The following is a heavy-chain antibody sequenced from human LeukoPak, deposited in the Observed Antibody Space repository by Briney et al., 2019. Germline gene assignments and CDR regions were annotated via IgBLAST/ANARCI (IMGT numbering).Heavy chain of an antibody. CDR1: GGSISSGDYY. CDR2: IYYSGST. CDR3: ARTTVVTSSSNFDY. J-gene: IGHJ4*02. D-gene: IGHD4-23*01. V-gene: IGHV4-30-4*01. Sequence: PSQTLSLTCTVSGGSISSGDYYWSWLRQPPGKGLEWIGYIYYSGSTYYNPSLKSRVTISVDTSKNQFSLKLSSVTAADTAVYYCARTTVVTSSSNFDYWGQGTLVTVSS.